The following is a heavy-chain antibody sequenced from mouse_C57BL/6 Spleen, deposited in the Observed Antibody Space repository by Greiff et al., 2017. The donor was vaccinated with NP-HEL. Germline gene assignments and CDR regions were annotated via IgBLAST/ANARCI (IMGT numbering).Heavy chain of an antibody. CDR2: IYPGDGDT. CDR1: GYAFSSSW. J-gene: IGHJ4*01. Sequence: VQLQQSGPELVKPGASVKISCKASGYAFSSSWMNWVKQRPGKGLEWIGRIYPGDGDTNYNGKFKGKATLTADKSSSTAYMQLSSLTSEDSAVYFCARYPAMGYWGQGTSVTVSS. CDR3: ARYPAMGY. V-gene: IGHV1-82*01.